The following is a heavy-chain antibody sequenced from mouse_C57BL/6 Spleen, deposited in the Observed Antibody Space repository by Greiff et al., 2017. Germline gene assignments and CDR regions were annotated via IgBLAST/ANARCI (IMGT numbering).Heavy chain of an antibody. CDR3: ARPYYYGSSVFAY. V-gene: IGHV1-18*01. CDR1: GYTFTDYN. Sequence: VQLKQSGPELVKPGASVKIPCKASGYTFTDYNMDWVKQSHGKSLEWIGDINPNNGGTIYNQKFKGKATLTVDKSSSTAYMELRSLTSEDTAVYYCARPYYYGSSVFAYWGQGTLVTVSA. D-gene: IGHD1-1*01. CDR2: INPNNGGT. J-gene: IGHJ3*01.